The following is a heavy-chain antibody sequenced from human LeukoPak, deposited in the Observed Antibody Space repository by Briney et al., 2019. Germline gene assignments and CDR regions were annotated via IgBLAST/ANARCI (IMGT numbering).Heavy chain of an antibody. Sequence: GGSLRLSCAASGFTFSSYSMNWVRQAPGKGLEWVSYISSSSSTIYYADSVKGRFTISRDNAKNSLYLQMNSLRAEDTAVYYCASTSPRDSSQVIWGQGTLATVSS. J-gene: IGHJ4*02. V-gene: IGHV3-48*01. CDR1: GFTFSSYS. CDR2: ISSSSSTI. D-gene: IGHD6-6*01. CDR3: ASTSPRDSSQVI.